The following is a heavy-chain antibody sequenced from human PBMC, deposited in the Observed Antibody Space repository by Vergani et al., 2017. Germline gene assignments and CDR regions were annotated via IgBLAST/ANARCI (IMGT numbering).Heavy chain of an antibody. V-gene: IGHV3-23*01. CDR2: ISGSGGST. CDR1: GFTFSSYA. J-gene: IGHJ3*02. D-gene: IGHD2-2*01. CDR3: AKLGYCSSTSCYGDAFDI. Sequence: EVQLLESGGGLVQPGGSLRLSCAASGFTFSSYAMSWVRQAPGKGLEWVSAISGSGGSTYYADSVKGRFTISRDTSKNTLYLQMNSLRAEDTAVYYCAKLGYCSSTSCYGDAFDIWGQGTMVTVSS.